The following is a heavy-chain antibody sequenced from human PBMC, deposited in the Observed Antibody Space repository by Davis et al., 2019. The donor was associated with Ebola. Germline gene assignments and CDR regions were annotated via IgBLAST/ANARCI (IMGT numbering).Heavy chain of an antibody. CDR1: GFTFSSYA. V-gene: IGHV3-30*04. D-gene: IGHD1-1*01. CDR3: ARDGGMMRTTYYYYYGMDV. Sequence: GESLKISCAASGFTFSSYAMHWVRQAPGKGLEWVAVISYDGSNKYYADSVKGRFTISRDNSKNTLYLQMNSLRAEDTAVYYCARDGGMMRTTYYYYYGMDVWGQGTTVTDSS. J-gene: IGHJ6*02. CDR2: ISYDGSNK.